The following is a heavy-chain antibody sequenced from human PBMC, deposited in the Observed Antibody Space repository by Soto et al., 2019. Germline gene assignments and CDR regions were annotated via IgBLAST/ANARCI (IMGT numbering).Heavy chain of an antibody. Sequence: GESLKISCKGSGYSFTSYWIGWVRQMPGKGLEWMGIIYPGDSDTRYSPSFQGQVTISADKSISTAYLQWSSLKASDTAMYYCARGVNYGILTGYRTLFDYWGQGTLVTVSS. D-gene: IGHD3-9*01. CDR2: IYPGDSDT. CDR3: ARGVNYGILTGYRTLFDY. V-gene: IGHV5-51*01. J-gene: IGHJ4*02. CDR1: GYSFTSYW.